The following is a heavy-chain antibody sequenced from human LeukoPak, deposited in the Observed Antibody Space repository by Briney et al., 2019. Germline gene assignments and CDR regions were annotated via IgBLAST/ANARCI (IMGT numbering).Heavy chain of an antibody. D-gene: IGHD3-10*01. J-gene: IGHJ5*02. CDR1: GFTFSDYY. CDR3: ARALARFSSGPKFDP. CDR2: ISSSGSTR. Sequence: PGGSLRLSCAASGFTFSDYYMSWIRQAPGKGLEWVSYISSSGSTRYYADSVKGRFTISRDNAKNSLYLQMNSLRAEDTAVYYCARALARFSSGPKFDPWGQGTLVTVSS. V-gene: IGHV3-11*01.